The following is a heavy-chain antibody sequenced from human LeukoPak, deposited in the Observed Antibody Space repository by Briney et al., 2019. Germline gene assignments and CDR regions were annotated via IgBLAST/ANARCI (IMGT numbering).Heavy chain of an antibody. J-gene: IGHJ4*02. CDR1: GYTFSSYW. CDR2: IYPGDSDT. D-gene: IGHD3-9*01. V-gene: IGHV5-51*01. CDR3: ARLNSPWGYNTLTADVRTHFDY. Sequence: GESLKISCKGSGYTFSSYWIGWVRQMPGKGLEWMGIIYPGDSDTKYSPSFQGQVTISADKSISTAYLHWSSLRASDTAMYYCARLNSPWGYNTLTADVRTHFDYWGQGTLVTVSS.